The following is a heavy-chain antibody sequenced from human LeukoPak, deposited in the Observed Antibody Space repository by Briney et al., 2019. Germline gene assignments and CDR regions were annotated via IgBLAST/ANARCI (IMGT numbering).Heavy chain of an antibody. Sequence: GGSLRLSCAASGFTFSNYGMSWVRQAPGKGLEWVSGISGSGDGTYYADSVKGHFTISRDNSKSTLYLQMNSLRAEDTAVYYCAKAEAFNPYRSGSIVGYFENWGQGTLVTVSS. CDR3: AKAEAFNPYRSGSIVGYFEN. CDR1: GFTFSNYG. V-gene: IGHV3-23*01. D-gene: IGHD3-10*01. J-gene: IGHJ4*02. CDR2: ISGSGDGT.